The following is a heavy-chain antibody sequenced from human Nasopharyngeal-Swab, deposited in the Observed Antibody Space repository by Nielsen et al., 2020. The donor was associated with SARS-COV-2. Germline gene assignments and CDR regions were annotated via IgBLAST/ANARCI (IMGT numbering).Heavy chain of an antibody. V-gene: IGHV3-11*04. Sequence: GESLKISCAASGFTFSDYYMSWIRQAPGKGLEWVSYISSSGSNIYYADSVKGRFTISRDNAKNSLYLQMNSLRAEDTAVYYCARGGVVVAASLDVWGQGTTVTVSS. D-gene: IGHD2-15*01. J-gene: IGHJ6*02. CDR1: GFTFSDYY. CDR3: ARGGVVVAASLDV. CDR2: ISSSGSNI.